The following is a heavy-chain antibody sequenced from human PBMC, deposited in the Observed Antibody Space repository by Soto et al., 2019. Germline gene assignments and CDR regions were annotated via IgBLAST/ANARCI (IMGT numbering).Heavy chain of an antibody. CDR3: ATYLVVVAATGYFDS. CDR1: GGSISSGDYY. V-gene: IGHV4-30-4*01. CDR2: IYYSGST. Sequence: QGQLQESGPGLVKPSQTLSLTCTVSGGSISSGDYYLSWIRQPPGKGLEWIGYIYYSGSTYYNPSRKSRVTISVATSKIQFAMQLSSVTDADTAVYSCATYLVVVAATGYFDSWGEGTLVAFSS. J-gene: IGHJ4*02. D-gene: IGHD2-15*01.